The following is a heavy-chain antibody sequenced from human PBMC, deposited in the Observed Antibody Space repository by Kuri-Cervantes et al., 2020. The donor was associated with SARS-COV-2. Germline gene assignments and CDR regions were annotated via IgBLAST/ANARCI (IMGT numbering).Heavy chain of an antibody. V-gene: IGHV4-61*02. CDR3: ARDIVVVPAATLDFGYYYYYMDV. J-gene: IGHJ6*03. CDR2: IYSAGDS. CDR1: GGSISSGDCY. D-gene: IGHD2-2*01. Sequence: LRLSCTVSGGSISSGDCYWNWIRQPAGKGLEWIGRIYSAGDSNYNPSLKSRVTISLDRSKNQFSLKLTSATAADTAVYYCARDIVVVPAATLDFGYYYYYMDVWGKGTTVTVSS.